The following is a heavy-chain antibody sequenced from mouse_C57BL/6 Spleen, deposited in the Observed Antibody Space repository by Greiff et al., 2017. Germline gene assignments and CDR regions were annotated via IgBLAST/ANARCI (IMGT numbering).Heavy chain of an antibody. CDR3: ARQDYSNPYYFDY. CDR2: ISSGGSYT. Sequence: EVKLVESGGDLVKPGGSLKLSCAASGFTFSSYGMSWVRQTPDKRLEWVATISSGGSYTYYPDSVKGRFTISRDNAKNTLYLQMSSLKSEDTAMYYCARQDYSNPYYFDYWGQGTTLTVSS. CDR1: GFTFSSYG. V-gene: IGHV5-6*01. D-gene: IGHD2-5*01. J-gene: IGHJ2*01.